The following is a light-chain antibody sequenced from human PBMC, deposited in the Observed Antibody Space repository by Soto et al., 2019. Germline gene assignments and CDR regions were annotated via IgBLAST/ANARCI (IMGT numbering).Light chain of an antibody. J-gene: IGLJ2*01. Sequence: QSVRTQPPSVSGAPVQRVTISCTGSSSNIGAGYDVHWYQQLPGTAPKLLIYGNSNRPSGVPDRFSGSKSGTSASQAITGLQAEDEADYYCQSYDSSNVVFGGGTKLTVL. CDR1: SSNIGAGYD. V-gene: IGLV1-40*01. CDR3: QSYDSSNVV. CDR2: GNS.